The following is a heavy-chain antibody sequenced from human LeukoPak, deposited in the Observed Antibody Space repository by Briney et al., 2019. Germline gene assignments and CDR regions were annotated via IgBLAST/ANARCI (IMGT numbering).Heavy chain of an antibody. Sequence: ASVKVSCKASGYTFTSYAMNLVRQAPGQGLEWMGWINTNTGNPTYAQGFTGRFVFSLDTSVSTAYLQISSLKAEDTAVYYCANLLFWSGYSTYYYGMDVWGQGTTVTVSS. CDR3: ANLLFWSGYSTYYYGMDV. D-gene: IGHD3-3*01. J-gene: IGHJ6*02. CDR2: INTNTGNP. CDR1: GYTFTSYA. V-gene: IGHV7-4-1*02.